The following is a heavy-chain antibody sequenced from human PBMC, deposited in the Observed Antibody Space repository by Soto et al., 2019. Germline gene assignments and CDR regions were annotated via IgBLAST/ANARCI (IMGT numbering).Heavy chain of an antibody. J-gene: IGHJ3*02. CDR3: ASARVGSGWYEYDAFDI. CDR1: GYSFTSYW. V-gene: IGHV5-51*03. CDR2: IYPGDSDT. D-gene: IGHD6-19*01. Sequence: PGESLKIFCKGSGYSFTSYWIGWVRQMPGKGLEWMGIIYPGDSDTRYSPSFQGQVTISADKSISTAYLQWSSLKASDTAMYYCASARVGSGWYEYDAFDIWGQGTMVTVSS.